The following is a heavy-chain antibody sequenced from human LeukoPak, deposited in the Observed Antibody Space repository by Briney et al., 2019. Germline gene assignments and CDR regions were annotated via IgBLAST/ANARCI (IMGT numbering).Heavy chain of an antibody. CDR3: ARRYGVQYYFDY. D-gene: IGHD4-17*01. Sequence: GASVKVSCRASGGTFSSYAISWVRQAPGQGLEWMGIINPSGGSTSYAQKFQGRVTMTRDMSTSTVYMELSSLRSEDTAVYYCARRYGVQYYFDYWGQGTLVTVSS. CDR2: INPSGGST. V-gene: IGHV1-46*01. CDR1: GGTFSSYA. J-gene: IGHJ4*02.